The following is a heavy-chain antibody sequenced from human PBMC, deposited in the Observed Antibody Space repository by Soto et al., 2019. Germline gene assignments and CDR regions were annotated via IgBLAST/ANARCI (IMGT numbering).Heavy chain of an antibody. Sequence: QVQLVQSGAEVKKPGSSVKVSCKASGGTFSSYAISWVRQAPGQGLEWMGGIIPSFGTADYAQKFQGRVTITADESTRTGNMELSSLRSEDTAVYYCASHYDSSGYYYRGLDYWGQGTLVTVSS. J-gene: IGHJ4*02. D-gene: IGHD3-22*01. V-gene: IGHV1-69*12. CDR2: IIPSFGTA. CDR1: GGTFSSYA. CDR3: ASHYDSSGYYYRGLDY.